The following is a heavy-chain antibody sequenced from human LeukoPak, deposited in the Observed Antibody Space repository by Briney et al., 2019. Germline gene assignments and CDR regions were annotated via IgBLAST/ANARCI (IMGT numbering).Heavy chain of an antibody. CDR2: ISPYNGNT. CDR1: GYTLTSYS. J-gene: IGHJ4*02. Sequence: ASVKVSCKASGYTLTSYSFTWVRQAPGQGLEWKGWISPYNGNTNYAQKLQGRVTMTTDTSTNTAYMELRSLRSDDTAVYYCARGGYYYESSAYYYQNPDYWGQGTLVTVSS. V-gene: IGHV1-18*01. CDR3: ARGGYYYESSAYYYQNPDY. D-gene: IGHD3-22*01.